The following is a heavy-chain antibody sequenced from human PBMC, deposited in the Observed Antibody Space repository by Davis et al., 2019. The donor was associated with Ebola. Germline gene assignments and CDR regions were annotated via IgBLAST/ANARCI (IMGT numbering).Heavy chain of an antibody. CDR3: ARTCSSTSCYTGDEGGLYYMDV. Sequence: PGGSLRLSCAASGFTFSSYSMNWVRQAPGKGLEWVSYISSSSSTIYYADSVKGRFTISRDNAKNSLYLEMYSLRAEDTAVYYCARTCSSTSCYTGDEGGLYYMDVWGKGTTVTVSS. D-gene: IGHD2-2*02. J-gene: IGHJ6*03. V-gene: IGHV3-48*04. CDR1: GFTFSSYS. CDR2: ISSSSSTI.